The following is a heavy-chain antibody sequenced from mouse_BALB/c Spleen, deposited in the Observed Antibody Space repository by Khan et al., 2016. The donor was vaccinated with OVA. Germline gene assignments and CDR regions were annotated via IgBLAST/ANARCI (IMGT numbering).Heavy chain of an antibody. Sequence: VQLQESGPELKKPGETVKISCKASGYTFTNYGMNWVKQSPGKALKWMGWINTYTGEPTYADDFKGRFAFSLETSATTAYLQIINLKNEDTATYFCARPPYFSYTLDYWGQGTSVTVSS. V-gene: IGHV9-3-1*01. CDR3: ARPPYFSYTLDY. CDR2: INTYTGEP. CDR1: GYTFTNYG. J-gene: IGHJ4*01. D-gene: IGHD2-10*01.